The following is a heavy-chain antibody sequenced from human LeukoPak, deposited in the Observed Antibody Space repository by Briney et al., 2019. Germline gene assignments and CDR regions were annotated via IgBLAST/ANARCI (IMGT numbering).Heavy chain of an antibody. Sequence: SETLSPTCAVYGGSFSGYYWSWIRQPPGKGLEWIGEINHSGSTNYNPSLKSRVTISVDTSKNQFSLKLSSVTAADTAVYYCARGRGYSYGYPDYWGQGTLVTVSS. J-gene: IGHJ4*02. CDR2: INHSGST. CDR1: GGSFSGYY. V-gene: IGHV4-34*01. CDR3: ARGRGYSYGYPDY. D-gene: IGHD5-18*01.